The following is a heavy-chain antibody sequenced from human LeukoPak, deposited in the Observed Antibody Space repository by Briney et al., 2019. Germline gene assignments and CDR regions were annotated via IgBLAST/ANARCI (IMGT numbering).Heavy chain of an antibody. Sequence: PGGSLRLSYVDSGFTLSEYEMNWVRQAPGKGLEWVSYISGFGTTIYYADSVKGRFTISRDNAKNSVYLQMNSLRGDDTAIYFCAGRYCRGGSCLTNYYGMDVWGQGTTVIVSS. J-gene: IGHJ6*02. D-gene: IGHD2-15*01. CDR2: ISGFGTTI. CDR1: GFTLSEYE. V-gene: IGHV3-48*03. CDR3: AGRYCRGGSCLTNYYGMDV.